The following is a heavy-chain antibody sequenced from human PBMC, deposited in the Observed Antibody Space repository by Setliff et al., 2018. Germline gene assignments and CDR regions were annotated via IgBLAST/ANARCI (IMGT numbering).Heavy chain of an antibody. CDR3: ARGFWSGYFVLDF. V-gene: IGHV2-5*02. J-gene: IGHJ4*02. CDR1: GYSISSGHFW. Sequence: TLSLTCGVSGYSISSGHFWGWIRQPPGKGLEWLALIYYDDDKRYNPALESRLTITKDTSKNQVVLSMTNMDPADTATFYCARGFWSGYFVLDFWGQGSLVTVSS. CDR2: IYYDDDK. D-gene: IGHD3-3*01.